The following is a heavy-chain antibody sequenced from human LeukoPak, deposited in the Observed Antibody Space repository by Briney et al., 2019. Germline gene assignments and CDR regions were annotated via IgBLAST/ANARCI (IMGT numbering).Heavy chain of an antibody. D-gene: IGHD2-15*01. Sequence: GGSLRLSCAASGFTFSNAWMSWVRQAPGKGLEWVGRIKSKSGGGTTDYAAPVKGRFTISRDDSKNTLYLQMNSLKTEDTAVYYCTTEILGYCSGGSCYSGVYWGQGTLVTVSS. CDR1: GFTFSNAW. V-gene: IGHV3-15*01. J-gene: IGHJ4*02. CDR3: TTEILGYCSGGSCYSGVY. CDR2: IKSKSGGGTT.